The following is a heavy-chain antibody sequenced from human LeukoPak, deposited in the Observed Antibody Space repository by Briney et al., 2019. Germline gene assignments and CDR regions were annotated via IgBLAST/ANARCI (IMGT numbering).Heavy chain of an antibody. CDR3: TRGAGWLIDY. J-gene: IGHJ4*02. V-gene: IGHV4-59*01. CDR1: DDSISDYY. D-gene: IGHD3-16*01. Sequence: SETLSLTCTVSDDSISDYYRGWIRQPPGKGLEWIGYIHNSGTSTYNLSLKSRVTISADTSKNQFSLKLNSMTTADTAVYYCTRGAGWLIDYWGEGILVTVSS. CDR2: IHNSGTS.